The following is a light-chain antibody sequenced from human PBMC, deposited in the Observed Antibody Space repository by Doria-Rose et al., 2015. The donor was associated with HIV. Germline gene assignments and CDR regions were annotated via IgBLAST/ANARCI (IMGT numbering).Light chain of an antibody. Sequence: DIRLTQSPESLGMSLGERATLNYKSNQSLLYTSKNYLAWYQQKPGQPPKLLIYWASTRQSGVPARFSGSGSGTDFTLTISSPEAEDVAVYYCQQYYDTPSFGPGTTVDIK. CDR2: WAS. J-gene: IGKJ3*01. CDR3: QQYYDTPS. V-gene: IGKV4-1*01. CDR1: QSLLYTSKNY.